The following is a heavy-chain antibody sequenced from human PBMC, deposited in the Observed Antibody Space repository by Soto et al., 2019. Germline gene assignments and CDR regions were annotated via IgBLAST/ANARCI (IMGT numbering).Heavy chain of an antibody. Sequence: PGGSLRLSCAASGFTFSSYGMHWVRQAPGKGLEWVAVIWYDGSNKYYADSVKGRFTISRDNSKNTLYLQMNSLRAEDTAVYCCARDHTGDIAMVPLYYYYYMDVWGKGTTVTVSS. J-gene: IGHJ6*03. CDR1: GFTFSSYG. V-gene: IGHV3-33*01. CDR3: ARDHTGDIAMVPLYYYYYMDV. CDR2: IWYDGSNK. D-gene: IGHD5-18*01.